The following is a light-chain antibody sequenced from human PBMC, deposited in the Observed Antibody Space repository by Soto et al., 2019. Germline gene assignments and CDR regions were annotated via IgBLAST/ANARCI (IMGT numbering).Light chain of an antibody. CDR2: HAS. CDR3: QQYNSYS. J-gene: IGKJ1*01. CDR1: QSISNW. Sequence: DIQVTHSPSTLPASVGFRFNITCRASQSISNWLAWYQKKPGTAPKVLIYHASNLQSGVPSRFSGSGSGTEFTLTISSMQPDDFATYYCQQYNSYSFGQGTKVDI. V-gene: IGKV1-5*01.